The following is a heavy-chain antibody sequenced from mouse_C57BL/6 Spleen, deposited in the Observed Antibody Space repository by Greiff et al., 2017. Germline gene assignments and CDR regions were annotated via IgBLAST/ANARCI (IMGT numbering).Heavy chain of an antibody. CDR1: GLHLHDHY. CDR3: ARNCGSDG. J-gene: IGHJ2*01. D-gene: IGHD2-3*01. V-gene: IGHV14-2*01. CDR2: IDPGDSET. Sequence: VPLPQSGAELVKPGAFVKSSLTASGLHLHDHYMHWVKQRPEPGLEWIGRIDPGDSETNYTPKFQGKATITADTSSTTAYLQLSSLTSEDTAVYYCARNCGSDGWGQGTTLTVAS.